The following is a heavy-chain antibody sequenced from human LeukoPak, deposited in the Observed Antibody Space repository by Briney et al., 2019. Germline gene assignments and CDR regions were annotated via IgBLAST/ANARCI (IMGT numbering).Heavy chain of an antibody. D-gene: IGHD5-24*01. CDR1: GFTFSDYY. V-gene: IGHV3-11*01. J-gene: IGHJ6*03. Sequence: GGSLRLSCAASGFTFSDYYMSWIRQAPGKGLEWVSYISSSGSTIYYADSVKGRFTISRDNAKNSLYLQMNSLRAEDTAVYYCASGSLGDGYGVGDYYQYMDVWGKGTTVTVSS. CDR2: ISSSGSTI. CDR3: ASGSLGDGYGVGDYYQYMDV.